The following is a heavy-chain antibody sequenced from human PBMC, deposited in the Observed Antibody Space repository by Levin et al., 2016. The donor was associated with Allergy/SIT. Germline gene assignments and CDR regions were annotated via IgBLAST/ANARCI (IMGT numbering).Heavy chain of an antibody. V-gene: IGHV1-2*02. CDR3: ARVGDSSSWEGGFDY. J-gene: IGHJ4*02. D-gene: IGHD6-13*01. CDR2: INPNSGGT. CDR1: GYTFTGYY. Sequence: ASVKVSCKASGYTFTGYYMHWVRQAPGQGLEWMGWINPNSGGTNYAQKFQGRVTMTRDTSISTAYMELSRLRSDDTAVYYCARVGDSSSWEGGFDYWGQGTLVTVSS.